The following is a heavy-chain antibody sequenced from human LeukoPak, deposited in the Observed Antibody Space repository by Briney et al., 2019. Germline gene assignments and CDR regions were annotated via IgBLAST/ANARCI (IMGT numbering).Heavy chain of an antibody. Sequence: SETLSLTCTVSGGSISSYYWSWIRQPPGKGLEWIGSIYYSGSTYYKPSLKSRVTISLDTSKNQFSLKLSSVTAADTAVYYCARAYSPPQWSPFDYWGQGTLVTVSS. J-gene: IGHJ4*02. V-gene: IGHV4-39*07. D-gene: IGHD6-13*01. CDR3: ARAYSPPQWSPFDY. CDR1: GGSISSYY. CDR2: IYYSGST.